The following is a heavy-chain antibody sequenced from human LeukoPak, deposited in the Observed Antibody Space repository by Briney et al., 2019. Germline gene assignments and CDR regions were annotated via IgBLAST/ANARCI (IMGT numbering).Heavy chain of an antibody. CDR3: ARELPPVVNFYFDS. CDR1: GFTFSSYG. CDR2: IWYDGSDK. V-gene: IGHV3-33*08. Sequence: PGGSLRLSCAASGFTFSSYGMHWVRQAPGKGLEWVAVIWYDGSDKYYADSVKGRFSISRDNSKNTLYLQMNSLRAEDTAVHYCARELPPVVNFYFDSWGQGTLVTVSS. J-gene: IGHJ4*02. D-gene: IGHD3-22*01.